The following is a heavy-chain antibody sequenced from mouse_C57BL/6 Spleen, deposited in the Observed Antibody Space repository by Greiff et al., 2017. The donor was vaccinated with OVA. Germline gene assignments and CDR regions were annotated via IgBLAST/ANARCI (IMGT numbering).Heavy chain of an antibody. Sequence: QVQLQQPGAELVKPGASVKMSCKASGYTFTSYWITCVKQRPGQGLEWIGDLYPGSGSTNYNEKFKSKATLTVDTSSSTAYMQRSSLTSEDSAVYYGGRGPTVVAEDWYFDVWGTGTTVTVSA. CDR3: GRGPTVVAEDWYFDV. CDR2: LYPGSGST. V-gene: IGHV1-55*01. CDR1: GYTFTSYW. J-gene: IGHJ1*03. D-gene: IGHD1-1*01.